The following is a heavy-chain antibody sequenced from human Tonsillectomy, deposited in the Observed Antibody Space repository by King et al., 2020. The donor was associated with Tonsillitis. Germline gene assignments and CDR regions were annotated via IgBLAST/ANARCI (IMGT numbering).Heavy chain of an antibody. CDR3: ARVLYDSSGYYYLYFDL. J-gene: IGHJ2*01. V-gene: IGHV4-38-2*01. CDR1: GYSISSGYY. Sequence: VQLQESGPGLVKSSETLSLTCAVSGYSISSGYYWAWIRQPPGKGLEWIGCIFHSGSTYYNPSLKSRVTISVDTSKNQFSLKLSSVTAADTAVYYCARVLYDSSGYYYLYFDLWGRGTLVTVSS. D-gene: IGHD3-22*01. CDR2: IFHSGST.